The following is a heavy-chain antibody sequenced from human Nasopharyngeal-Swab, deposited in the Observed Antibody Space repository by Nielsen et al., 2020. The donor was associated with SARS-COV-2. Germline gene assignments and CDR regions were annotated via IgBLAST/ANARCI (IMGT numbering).Heavy chain of an antibody. CDR1: GFTFSSYS. CDR3: AGDRDGWERRDAFDI. J-gene: IGHJ3*02. D-gene: IGHD1-26*01. CDR2: ISSSSSYI. Sequence: GESLKISCAAFGFTFSSYSMNWVRQAPGKGLEWVSSISSSSSYIYYADSVKGRFTISRDNAKNSLYLQMNSLRAEDTAVYYCAGDRDGWERRDAFDIWGQGTMVTVSS. V-gene: IGHV3-21*01.